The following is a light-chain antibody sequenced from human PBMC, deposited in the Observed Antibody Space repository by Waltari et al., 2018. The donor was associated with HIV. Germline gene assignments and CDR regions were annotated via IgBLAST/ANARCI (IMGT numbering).Light chain of an antibody. V-gene: IGLV1-47*01. CDR2: RNS. CDR3: ASWDDRVSGWV. Sequence: GTPGQRIPVSCSGSGPNIGTNYAYWYQQLPGAAPKLLVYRNSQRPSGVPDRFSGSKSGTSASLAISGLRSEDDADYHCASWDDRVSGWVFGGGTKLTVL. CDR1: GPNIGTNY. J-gene: IGLJ3*02.